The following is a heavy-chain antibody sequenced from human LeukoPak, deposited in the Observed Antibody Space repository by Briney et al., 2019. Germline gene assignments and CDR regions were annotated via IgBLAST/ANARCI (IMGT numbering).Heavy chain of an antibody. D-gene: IGHD3-22*01. J-gene: IGHJ1*01. V-gene: IGHV1-8*01. CDR3: ASSAWDSSGYAQH. Sequence: GASVKVPCKASGYTFTSYDINWVRQATGQGLEWMGWMNPNSGNTGYAQKFQGRVTMTRNTSISTAYMELSSLRSEDTAVYYCASSAWDSSGYAQHWGQGTLVTVSS. CDR1: GYTFTSYD. CDR2: MNPNSGNT.